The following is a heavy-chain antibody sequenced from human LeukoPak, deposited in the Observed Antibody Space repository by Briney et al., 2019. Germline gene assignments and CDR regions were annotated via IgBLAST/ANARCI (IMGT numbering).Heavy chain of an antibody. CDR2: ISGSGGTT. CDR3: ARTQGWGYYFDY. J-gene: IGHJ4*02. V-gene: IGHV3-23*01. Sequence: TGGSLRLSCEASGFTFSSYAMSWVRQAPGSGLEWVSAISGSGGTTYYADSVKGRFTISRDNSKNTLYLQINSLRAEDTAVYYCARTQGWGYYFDYWGQGTLVTVSS. CDR1: GFTFSSYA. D-gene: IGHD3-16*01.